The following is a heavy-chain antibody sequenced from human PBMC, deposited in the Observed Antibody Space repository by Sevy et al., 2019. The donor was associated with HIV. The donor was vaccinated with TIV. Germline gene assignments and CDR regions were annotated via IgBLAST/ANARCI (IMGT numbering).Heavy chain of an antibody. CDR2: IIPIFGTA. CDR3: ARSVDTAMGFDY. J-gene: IGHJ4*02. V-gene: IGHV1-69*13. D-gene: IGHD5-18*01. Sequence: ASVKVSCKASGGTFSSYAISWVRQARGQGLEWMGRIIPIFGTANYAQKFQGRVTITADESTSTAYMELSSLRSEDTAVYYCARSVDTAMGFDYWGQGTLVTVSS. CDR1: GGTFSSYA.